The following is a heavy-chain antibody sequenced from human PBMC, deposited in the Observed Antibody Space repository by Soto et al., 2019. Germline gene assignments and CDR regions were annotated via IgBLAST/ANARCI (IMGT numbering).Heavy chain of an antibody. CDR2: IYYSGST. CDR3: ARGRDYYDSSGSLGWFDP. CDR1: GGSISSYY. J-gene: IGHJ5*02. Sequence: PSETLSLTCTVSGGSISSYYWSWIRQPPGKGLEWIGYIYYSGSTYYNPSLKSRVTISVDTSKNQFSLKLSSVTAADTAVYYCARGRDYYDSSGSLGWFDPWGQGTLVTVSS. D-gene: IGHD3-22*01. V-gene: IGHV4-59*12.